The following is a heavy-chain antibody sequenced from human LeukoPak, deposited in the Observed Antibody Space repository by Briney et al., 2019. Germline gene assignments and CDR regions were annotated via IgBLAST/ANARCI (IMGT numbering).Heavy chain of an antibody. CDR3: ARGHLVAPHRRSQRYYYYMDV. D-gene: IGHD2-15*01. CDR2: IYYSGST. V-gene: IGHV4-39*07. J-gene: IGHJ6*03. Sequence: KSSETLSLTCTVSGGSISSTNYYWGWIRQPPGKGLEWIGSIYYSGSTYYNPSLKSRVTISVDTSKNQFSLKLSSVTAADTAVYYCARGHLVAPHRRSQRYYYYMDVWGKGTTVTVSS. CDR1: GGSISSTNYY.